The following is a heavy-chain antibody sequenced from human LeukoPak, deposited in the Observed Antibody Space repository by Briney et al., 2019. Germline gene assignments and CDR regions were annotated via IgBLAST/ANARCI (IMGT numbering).Heavy chain of an antibody. CDR2: INPSGGST. Sequence: ASVKVSCTASGYTFTGYYMHWVRQAPGQGLEWMGIINPSGGSTSYAQKFQGRVTMTRDTSTNTVYMELSSLRSEDTAVYYCAREWGSSGDFQNPNYYYYGMDVWGQGTTVTVSS. V-gene: IGHV1-46*01. J-gene: IGHJ6*02. CDR3: AREWGSSGDFQNPNYYYYGMDV. D-gene: IGHD2-21*01. CDR1: GYTFTGYY.